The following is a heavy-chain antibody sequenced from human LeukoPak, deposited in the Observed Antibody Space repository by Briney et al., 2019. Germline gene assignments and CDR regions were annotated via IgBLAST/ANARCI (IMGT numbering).Heavy chain of an antibody. CDR2: INRSGST. CDR3: AKELYDSSGYYYELDY. J-gene: IGHJ4*02. Sequence: SETLSLTCAVYGGSFSGYYWSWIRQPPGKGLEWIGEINRSGSTNYNPSLKSRVTISVDTSKNQFSLKLSSVTAADTAVYYCAKELYDSSGYYYELDYWGQGTLVTVSS. D-gene: IGHD3-22*01. CDR1: GGSFSGYY. V-gene: IGHV4-34*01.